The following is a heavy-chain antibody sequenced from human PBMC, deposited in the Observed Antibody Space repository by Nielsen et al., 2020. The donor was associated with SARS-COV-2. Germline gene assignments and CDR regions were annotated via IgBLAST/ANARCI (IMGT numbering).Heavy chain of an antibody. CDR3: ARLEAGGSSTLYYFDY. CDR2: ISYSGST. Sequence: GSLRLSCTVSGGSIISSSFSLGWIRQPPGKGLEWIGNISYSGSTYYNPSLKSRVTISVDTSKNQFSLKVTSVTAADTAVYYCARLEAGGSSTLYYFDYWGQGTLVTVSS. V-gene: IGHV4-39*01. D-gene: IGHD3-16*01. CDR1: GGSIISSSFS. J-gene: IGHJ4*02.